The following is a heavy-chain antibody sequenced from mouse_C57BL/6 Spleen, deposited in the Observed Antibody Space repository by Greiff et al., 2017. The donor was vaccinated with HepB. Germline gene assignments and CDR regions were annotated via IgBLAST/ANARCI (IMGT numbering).Heavy chain of an antibody. V-gene: IGHV5-4*01. CDR2: ISDGGSYT. Sequence: EVQVVESGGGLVKPGGSLKLSCAASGFTFSSYAMSWVRQTPEKRLEWVATISDGGSYTYYPDNVKGRFTISRDNAKNNLYLQMSHLKSEDTAMYYCARGSTAQAYYFDYWGQGTTLTVSS. CDR3: ARGSTAQAYYFDY. D-gene: IGHD3-2*02. J-gene: IGHJ2*01. CDR1: GFTFSSYA.